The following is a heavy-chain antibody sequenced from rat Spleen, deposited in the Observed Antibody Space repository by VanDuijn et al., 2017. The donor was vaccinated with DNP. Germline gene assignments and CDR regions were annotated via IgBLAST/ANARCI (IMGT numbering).Heavy chain of an antibody. D-gene: IGHD1-12*01. CDR2: ISYNGGTP. CDR3: ARHRTIMPYYYAMDA. Sequence: EVQLVESDGGLVQPGRSLKLSCTASGFTFSDHNMAWVRQAPKKGLEWVATISYNGGTPYYRDSVKGRFTISRDNAQSTLYLQMDSLRSEDTATYYCARHRTIMPYYYAMDAWGQGASVTVSS. J-gene: IGHJ4*01. V-gene: IGHV5-7*01. CDR1: GFTFSDHN.